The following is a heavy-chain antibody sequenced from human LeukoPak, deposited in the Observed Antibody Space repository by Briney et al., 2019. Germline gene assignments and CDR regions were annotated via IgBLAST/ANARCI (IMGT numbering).Heavy chain of an antibody. CDR3: VSFYETY. J-gene: IGHJ4*02. V-gene: IGHV3-74*01. Sequence: GGSLRLSCVASGNYWMHWVRQAPGKGLVWVSHINSDGSWTSYADSVKGRFTISKDNAKNTVYLQMNSLRAEDTAVYYCVSFYETYWGRGTLVTVS. D-gene: IGHD2/OR15-2a*01. CDR2: INSDGSWT. CDR1: GNYW.